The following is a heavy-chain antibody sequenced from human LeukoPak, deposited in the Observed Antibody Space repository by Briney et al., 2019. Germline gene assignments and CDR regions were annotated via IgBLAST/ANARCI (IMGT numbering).Heavy chain of an antibody. Sequence: SETLSLTCAVYGGSFSGYYWSWIRQPPGKGLEWIGEINHSGSTNYNPSLKSRVTISVDTSKNQFSLKLSSVTAADTAVYYCARRFSYVRYFDYWGQGTLATVSS. V-gene: IGHV4-34*01. D-gene: IGHD3-10*02. CDR1: GGSFSGYY. CDR2: INHSGST. J-gene: IGHJ4*02. CDR3: ARRFSYVRYFDY.